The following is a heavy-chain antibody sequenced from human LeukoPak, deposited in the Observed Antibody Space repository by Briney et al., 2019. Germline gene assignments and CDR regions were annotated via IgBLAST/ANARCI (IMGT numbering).Heavy chain of an antibody. Sequence: PGGSLRLSCAASGFTFSSYAMHWVRQAPGKGLEWVAVISYDGSNKYYADSVKGRFTISRDNSKNTLYLQMNSLRAEDTAVYYCASGLPSYSLKWLPDQDYWGQGTLVTVSS. CDR3: ASGLPSYSLKWLPDQDY. D-gene: IGHD6-19*01. J-gene: IGHJ4*02. CDR2: ISYDGSNK. CDR1: GFTFSSYA. V-gene: IGHV3-30*01.